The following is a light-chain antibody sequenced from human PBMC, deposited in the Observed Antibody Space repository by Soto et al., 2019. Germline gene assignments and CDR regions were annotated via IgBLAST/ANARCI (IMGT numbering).Light chain of an antibody. CDR2: AAS. J-gene: IGKJ4*01. Sequence: DIQMTQSPSSVSASVGDRVTITCRASQGVKTDLGWYQQKPGKAPKRLIYAASRLQSGVASGFSVGGSGTEVALTICCLQPEDVASDCCLEHYIYPLNFGGGTRVDSK. V-gene: IGKV1-17*01. CDR1: QGVKTD. CDR3: LEHYIYPLN.